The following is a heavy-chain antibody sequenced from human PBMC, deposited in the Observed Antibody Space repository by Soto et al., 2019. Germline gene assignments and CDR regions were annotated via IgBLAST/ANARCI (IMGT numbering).Heavy chain of an antibody. J-gene: IGHJ3*02. D-gene: IGHD3-22*01. CDR3: AREVGYYYDSSGTDPGAFDI. V-gene: IGHV3-30-3*01. CDR2: ISYDGSNK. CDR1: GFTSSSYA. Sequence: GGSLRLSCAASGFTSSSYAMHWVRQAPGKGLEGVAVISYDGSNKYYADSVKGRFTISRDNSKNTLYLQMNSLRAEDTAVYYCAREVGYYYDSSGTDPGAFDIWGQGTMVTVSS.